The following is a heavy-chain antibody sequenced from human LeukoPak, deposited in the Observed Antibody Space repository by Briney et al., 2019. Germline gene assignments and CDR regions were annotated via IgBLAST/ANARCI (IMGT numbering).Heavy chain of an antibody. J-gene: IGHJ4*02. CDR2: IYYSGST. CDR1: GGSISSSSYY. CDR3: ARATYGSETIPFDY. D-gene: IGHD3-10*01. Sequence: SETLSLTCTVSGGSISSSSYYWGWIRQPPGKGLEWIGSIYYSGSTYYNPSLKSRVTISVDTSKNQFSLKLSSVTAADTAVYYCARATYGSETIPFDYWGQGTLVTVSS. V-gene: IGHV4-39*07.